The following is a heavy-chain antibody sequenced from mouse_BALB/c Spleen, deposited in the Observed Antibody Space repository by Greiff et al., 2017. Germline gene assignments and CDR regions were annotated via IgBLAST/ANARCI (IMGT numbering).Heavy chain of an antibody. CDR1: GFTFSSFG. V-gene: IGHV5-17*02. Sequence: EVQLVESGGGLVQPGGSRKLSCAASGFTFSSFGMHWVRQAPEKGLEWVAYISSGSSTIYYADTVKGRFTISRDNPKNTLFLQMTSLRSEDTAMYYCARGVTTNAMDYWGQGTSVTVSS. D-gene: IGHD2-3*01. J-gene: IGHJ4*01. CDR2: ISSGSSTI. CDR3: ARGVTTNAMDY.